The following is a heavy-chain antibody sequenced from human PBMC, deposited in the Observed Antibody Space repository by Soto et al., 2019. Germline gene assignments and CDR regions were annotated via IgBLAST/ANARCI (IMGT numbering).Heavy chain of an antibody. CDR1: GFTFSSYS. J-gene: IGHJ5*02. V-gene: IGHV3-48*02. Sequence: EVQLVESGGGVVQPGGSLRLSCAASGFTFSSYSMNWVRQAPGKGLEWVAYISSSSSTIYYADSVKGRFTISRDNAKNSLYVQMNGLRDEDRAVYYCAREGGQINWFAAGGQGTLVTVSS. CDR2: ISSSSSTI. D-gene: IGHD3-16*01. CDR3: AREGGQINWFAA.